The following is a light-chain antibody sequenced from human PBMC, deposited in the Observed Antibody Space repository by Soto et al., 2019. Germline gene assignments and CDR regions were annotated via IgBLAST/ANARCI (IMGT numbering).Light chain of an antibody. CDR1: NSDVGGYNY. CDR2: DVS. V-gene: IGLV2-14*01. CDR3: SSYTSSSTRV. J-gene: IGLJ2*01. Sequence: QPVLTQPASVSGSPGQSIAISCTGSNSDVGGYNYVSWYQQYPGKAPKLMIYDVSNRPSGVSTRFSGSKSGNTASLTISGLQAEDEADYYCSSYTSSSTRVFGGGTKVTVL.